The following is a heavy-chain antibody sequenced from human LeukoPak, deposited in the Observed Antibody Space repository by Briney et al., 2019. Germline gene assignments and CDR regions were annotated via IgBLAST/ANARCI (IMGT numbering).Heavy chain of an antibody. CDR2: MNPNSGNT. D-gene: IGHD3-10*01. V-gene: IGHV1-8*02. CDR3: AREDRGVLIVDY. CDR1: GYTFTSYG. J-gene: IGHJ4*02. Sequence: ASVKVSCKASGYTFTSYGISWVRQATGQGLEWMGWMNPNSGNTGYAQKFQGRVTMARNTSISTAYMELSSLRSEDTAVYYCAREDRGVLIVDYWGQGTLVTVSS.